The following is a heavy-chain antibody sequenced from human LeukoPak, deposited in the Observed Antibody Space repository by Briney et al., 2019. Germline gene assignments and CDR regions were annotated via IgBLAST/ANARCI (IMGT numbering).Heavy chain of an antibody. CDR2: IYYSGST. CDR1: GGSISSYY. J-gene: IGHJ5*02. D-gene: IGHD3-10*01. CDR3: ARDGNYYGSGSYPWFDP. Sequence: SETLSLTCTVSGGSISSYYWSWIRQPPGKGLEWIGYIYYSGSTNYNPSLKSRVTISVDTSKNQFSLKLSSVTAADTAVYYCARDGNYYGSGSYPWFDPWGQGTLVTVSS. V-gene: IGHV4-59*01.